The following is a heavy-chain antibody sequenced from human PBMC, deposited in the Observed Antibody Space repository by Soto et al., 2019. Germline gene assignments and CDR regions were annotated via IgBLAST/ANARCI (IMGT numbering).Heavy chain of an antibody. CDR1: GFTFDDYA. D-gene: IGHD2-15*01. CDR2: ISWNSGSI. J-gene: IGHJ3*02. V-gene: IGHV3-9*01. CDR3: AKGLGRGGSRTNDAFDI. Sequence: PGGSLRLSCAASGFTFDDYAMHWVRQAPGKGLEWVSGISWNSGSIGYADSVKGRFTISRDNAKNSLYLQMNSLRAEDTALYYCAKGLGRGGSRTNDAFDIWGQGTMVTVSS.